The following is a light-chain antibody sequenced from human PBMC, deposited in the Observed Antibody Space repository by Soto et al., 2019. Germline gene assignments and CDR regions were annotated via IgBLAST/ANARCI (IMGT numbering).Light chain of an antibody. CDR3: QQYYSTPWT. V-gene: IGKV4-1*01. CDR1: QRVLYSSNNKNY. CDR2: WAS. Sequence: DIVMPQSPDSLAVSLGERATINCKXXQRVLYSSNNKNYLAWYQQKPGQPPKXXIYWASTRESGVPDRFSGSAAGTDFTLTISSLQAEDVAVYYCQQYYSTPWTFGQGTKVDIK. J-gene: IGKJ1*01.